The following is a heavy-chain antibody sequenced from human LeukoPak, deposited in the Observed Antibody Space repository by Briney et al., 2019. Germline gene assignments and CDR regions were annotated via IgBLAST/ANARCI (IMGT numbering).Heavy chain of an antibody. D-gene: IGHD3-10*02. CDR1: GFTFSEFY. V-gene: IGHV3-11*04. J-gene: IGHJ6*04. CDR2: ISSSGSTI. CDR3: AELGITMIGGV. Sequence: GGSLRLSCAASGFTFSEFYMAWIRQAPGKGLEWVSYISSSGSTIYYADSVKGRFTISRDNAKNSLYLQMNSLRAEDTAVYYCAELGITMIGGVWGKGTTVTISS.